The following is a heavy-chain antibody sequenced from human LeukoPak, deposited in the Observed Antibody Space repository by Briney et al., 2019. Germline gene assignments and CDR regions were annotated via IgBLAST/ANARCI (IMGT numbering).Heavy chain of an antibody. CDR3: AKGLKAVAGTNYFDY. J-gene: IGHJ4*02. CDR1: VFTFSSYA. CDR2: ISGSSGST. D-gene: IGHD6-19*01. Sequence: PGGSLRLSCAASVFTFSSYAMSWVRQAPGKGLEWVSAISGSSGSTYYADSVKGRFTISRDNSKNTLYLQMNSLRAEDTAVYYYAKGLKAVAGTNYFDYWGQGTLVIVSS. V-gene: IGHV3-23*01.